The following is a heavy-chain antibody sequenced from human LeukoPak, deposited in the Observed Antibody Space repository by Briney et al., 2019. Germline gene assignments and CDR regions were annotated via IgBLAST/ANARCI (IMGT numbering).Heavy chain of an antibody. V-gene: IGHV1-24*01. J-gene: IGHJ4*02. CDR1: GYTLTELS. CDR3: ATYYYDSSGYLTPYY. D-gene: IGHD3-22*01. CDR2: FDPEDGET. Sequence: ASVKVSCKVSGYTLTELSMHWVRQAPGKGLEWMGGFDPEDGETIYAQKFQGRVTMTEDTSTDTAYMKLSSLRSEDTAVYYCATYYYDSSGYLTPYYWGQGTLVTVSS.